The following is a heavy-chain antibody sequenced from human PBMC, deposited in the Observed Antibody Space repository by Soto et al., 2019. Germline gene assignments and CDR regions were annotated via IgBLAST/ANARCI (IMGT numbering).Heavy chain of an antibody. Sequence: SLKVSCKASGGTFGSQGIAWVRQAPGQGLEWMGGFIAMLGTPTYAKKVQGRATISADESLTSSYLELRSLRSEDTGVYFCARGAMANFDYWGQGTVVTVSS. CDR2: FIAMLGTP. CDR3: ARGAMANFDY. J-gene: IGHJ4*02. D-gene: IGHD5-18*01. V-gene: IGHV1-69*13. CDR1: GGTFGSQG.